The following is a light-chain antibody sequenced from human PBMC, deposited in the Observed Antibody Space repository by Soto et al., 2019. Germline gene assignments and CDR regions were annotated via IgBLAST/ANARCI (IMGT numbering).Light chain of an antibody. V-gene: IGKV3-20*01. Sequence: EIVLTQSPDTLSLSPGEGATLSCRASQSISSAYLAWYQQKPGQAPRLLIYGASSRASDIPDRFSGSGSGTDFILTISRLEPEDFAVYFCQQYGGSPPITFGQGTRLDIK. CDR2: GAS. CDR3: QQYGGSPPIT. J-gene: IGKJ5*01. CDR1: QSISSAY.